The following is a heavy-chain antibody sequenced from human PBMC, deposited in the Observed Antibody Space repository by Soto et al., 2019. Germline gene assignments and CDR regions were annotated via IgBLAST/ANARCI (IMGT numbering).Heavy chain of an antibody. CDR1: GFTFSTYD. J-gene: IGHJ4*02. CDR3: ARDPSGMTDFDL. V-gene: IGHV3-48*01. CDR2: ITSGSSAM. D-gene: IGHD1-26*01. Sequence: EVQLVESGGGLVQPGGSLRLSCAASGFTFSTYDMNWVRQAPGKGLEWVSYITSGSSAMLYADSVKGRFTISRDNANNSLFLQMISLTAEDTAVYYCARDPSGMTDFDLWGQGTLVTVSS.